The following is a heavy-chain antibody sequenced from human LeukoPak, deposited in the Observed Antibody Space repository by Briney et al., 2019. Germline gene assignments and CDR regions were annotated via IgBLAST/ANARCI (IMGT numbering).Heavy chain of an antibody. J-gene: IGHJ4*02. CDR2: INHSGST. Sequence: SETLSLTCAVYGGSFSGYYWSWIRQPPGKGLEWIGEINHSGSTNYNPSLKSRVTISVDTSKNQFSLKLSSVTAADTAVYYCARGRPILWFGAGREYYLDYWGQGTLVTVSS. CDR3: ARGRPILWFGAGREYYLDY. D-gene: IGHD3-10*01. V-gene: IGHV4-34*01. CDR1: GGSFSGYY.